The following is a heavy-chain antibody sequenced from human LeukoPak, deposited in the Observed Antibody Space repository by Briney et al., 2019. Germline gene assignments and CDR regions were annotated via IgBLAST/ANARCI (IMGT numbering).Heavy chain of an antibody. Sequence: PGGSLRLSCAASGFTFDDYAMHWVRQAPGKGLEWVSLISGDGGSTYYADSVKGRFTISRDNSKNTLYLQMNSLRAEDTAVYYCAKAQPHSSIFGVVIPPYYFDYWGQGTLVTVSS. V-gene: IGHV3-43*02. CDR2: ISGDGGST. J-gene: IGHJ4*02. CDR3: AKAQPHSSIFGVVIPPYYFDY. CDR1: GFTFDDYA. D-gene: IGHD3-3*01.